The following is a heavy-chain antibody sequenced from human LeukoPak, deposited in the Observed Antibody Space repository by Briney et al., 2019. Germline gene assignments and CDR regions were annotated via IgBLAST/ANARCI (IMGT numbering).Heavy chain of an antibody. CDR2: ISGSGGST. Sequence: GGSLRLSCAASGFTFSDAWMNWVRQAPGKGLEWVSAISGSGGSTYYADSVKGRFTISRDNSKNTLYLQMNSLRAEDTAVYYCAKDESWFETYYFDYWGQGTLVTVSS. D-gene: IGHD3-10*01. V-gene: IGHV3-23*01. J-gene: IGHJ4*02. CDR1: GFTFSDAW. CDR3: AKDESWFETYYFDY.